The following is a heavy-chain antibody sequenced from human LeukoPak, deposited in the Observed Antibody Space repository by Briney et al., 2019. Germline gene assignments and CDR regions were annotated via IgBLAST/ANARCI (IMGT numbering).Heavy chain of an antibody. CDR2: MNHNSGNT. D-gene: IGHD6-6*01. CDR3: ARGSRIAARPSYYYYMDV. Sequence: ASVKVSCKASGYTFTSYDINWVRQATGQGLEWMGWMNHNSGNTGYAQKFQGRVTMTRNTSISTAYMELSSLRSEDTAVYYCARGSRIAARPSYYYYMDVWGKGTTVTVSS. J-gene: IGHJ6*03. CDR1: GYTFTSYD. V-gene: IGHV1-8*01.